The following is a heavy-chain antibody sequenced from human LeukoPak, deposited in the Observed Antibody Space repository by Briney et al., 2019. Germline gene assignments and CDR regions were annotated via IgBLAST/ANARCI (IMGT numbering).Heavy chain of an antibody. CDR3: AKVDLYGYGVYY. V-gene: IGHV3-9*01. CDR1: ALTFDDYA. CDR2: ISWNSGSI. D-gene: IGHD5-18*01. Sequence: SLRLSCAASALTFDDYAMHWVRQAPGEGLEWVSGISWNSGSIGYADSVKGRFTISRDNAKNSLYLQMNSLRAEDTALYYCAKVDLYGYGVYYWGQGTLVTVSS. J-gene: IGHJ4*02.